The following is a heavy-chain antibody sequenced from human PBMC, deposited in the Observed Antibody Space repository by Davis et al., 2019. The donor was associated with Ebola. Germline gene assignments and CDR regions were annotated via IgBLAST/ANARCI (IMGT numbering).Heavy chain of an antibody. D-gene: IGHD1-14*01. J-gene: IGHJ5*02. V-gene: IGHV4-59*01. CDR3: AKDNPLRWFGP. CDR2: IHSSGTT. CDR1: GGSITSYQ. Sequence: SETLSLTCTVSGGSITSYQWNWVRQSPGKGLEWLGSIHSSGTTNYNPSLKSRVTISMDTSQNQFSLRLNSVTPADTAVYYCAKDNPLRWFGPWGQGTLVTVSS.